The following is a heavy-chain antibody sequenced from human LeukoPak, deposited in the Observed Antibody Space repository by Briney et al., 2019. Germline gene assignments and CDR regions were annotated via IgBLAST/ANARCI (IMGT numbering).Heavy chain of an antibody. Sequence: PGGSLRLSCAASGFTFSSYAMSWVRQAPGKGLEWVSAISGSGGSTYYADSVKGRFTISRDNSKNTLFLQMNSLRAEDTALYFCAKVRDGSFDYWGQGTLVTVSS. J-gene: IGHJ4*02. D-gene: IGHD3-10*01. CDR3: AKVRDGSFDY. CDR1: GFTFSSYA. CDR2: ISGSGGST. V-gene: IGHV3-23*01.